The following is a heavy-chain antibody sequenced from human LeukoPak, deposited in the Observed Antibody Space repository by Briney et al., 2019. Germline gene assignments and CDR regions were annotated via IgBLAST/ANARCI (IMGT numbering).Heavy chain of an antibody. D-gene: IGHD4/OR15-4a*01. CDR3: ARVKPSASRLEDNWFDP. V-gene: IGHV4-31*03. J-gene: IGHJ5*02. CDR1: GGSISSGGYY. Sequence: PSETLSLTCTVSGGSISSGGYYWSWIRQHPGKGLEWIGYIYYSGSTYYNPSLKSRVTTSVDTSKNQFSLKLSSVTAADTAVYYCARVKPSASRLEDNWFDPWGQGTLVAVSS. CDR2: IYYSGST.